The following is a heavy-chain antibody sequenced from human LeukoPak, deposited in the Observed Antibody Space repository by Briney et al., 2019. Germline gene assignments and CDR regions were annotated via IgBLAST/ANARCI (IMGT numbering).Heavy chain of an antibody. Sequence: SETLSLTCAVYGGSFSGYYWSWIRQPPGKGLEWIGEINHSGSTHYNPSLKSRVTISVDRSKNQFSLKLSSVTAADTAVYYCARIPIVVVPGFFDYWGQGTLVTVSS. CDR3: ARIPIVVVPGFFDY. D-gene: IGHD3-22*01. CDR1: GGSFSGYY. V-gene: IGHV4-34*01. J-gene: IGHJ4*02. CDR2: INHSGST.